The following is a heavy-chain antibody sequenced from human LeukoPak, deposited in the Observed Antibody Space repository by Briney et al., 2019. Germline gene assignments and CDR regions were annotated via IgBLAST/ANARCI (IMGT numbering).Heavy chain of an antibody. CDR2: IHYGGST. J-gene: IGHJ6*03. Sequence: SETLSLTCTVSGDSISSGTYYWVWIRQPPGKGLEWIGNIHYGGSTYYNPSLKSRVTISVDTSKKQFSLKLSSVTAADTALYYCARLGGVRGYYYYYMDVWGKGTTVTVSS. D-gene: IGHD3-10*01. V-gene: IGHV4-39*01. CDR3: ARLGGVRGYYYYYMDV. CDR1: GDSISSGTYY.